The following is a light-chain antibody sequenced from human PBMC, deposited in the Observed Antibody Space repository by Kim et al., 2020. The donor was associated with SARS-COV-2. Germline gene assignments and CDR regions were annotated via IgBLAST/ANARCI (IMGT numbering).Light chain of an antibody. Sequence: QSVLTQPASVSGSPGQSITISCTGASSDVGSHNLVSWYQQHPDKAPKLMIYEVTKRPSGVSNRFSASKSGNTASLTISGLQAEDEADYYCCSYGSDNTSPRVFGGGTQLTVL. J-gene: IGLJ3*02. V-gene: IGLV2-23*02. CDR1: SSDVGSHNL. CDR3: CSYGSDNTSPRV. CDR2: EVT.